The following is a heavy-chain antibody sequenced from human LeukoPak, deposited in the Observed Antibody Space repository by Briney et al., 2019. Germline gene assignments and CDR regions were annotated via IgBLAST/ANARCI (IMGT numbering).Heavy chain of an antibody. D-gene: IGHD5-12*01. J-gene: IGHJ3*02. Sequence: GASVKVSCKASGYTFTSYGISWVRQAPGQGLEWMGRIIPILGIANYAQKLQGRVTMTTDTSTSTAYMELSSLRSEDTAEYYCVRDSGYDFDAFDIWGQGTMVTVSS. CDR1: GYTFTSYG. V-gene: IGHV1-18*01. CDR3: VRDSGYDFDAFDI. CDR2: IIPILGIA.